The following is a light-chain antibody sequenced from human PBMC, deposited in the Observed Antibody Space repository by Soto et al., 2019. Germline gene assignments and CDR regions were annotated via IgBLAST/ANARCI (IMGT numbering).Light chain of an antibody. Sequence: DIQMTQSPSTLSASVGDRVTITCRASQSISSWLAWYQQKPGKAPKLLIYRASSLESGVPSRFSGSGSGTEFTLTINSLQPDDFATYYCQQYNSYSRTFGQGTKGDIK. CDR1: QSISSW. CDR3: QQYNSYSRT. J-gene: IGKJ1*01. CDR2: RAS. V-gene: IGKV1-5*03.